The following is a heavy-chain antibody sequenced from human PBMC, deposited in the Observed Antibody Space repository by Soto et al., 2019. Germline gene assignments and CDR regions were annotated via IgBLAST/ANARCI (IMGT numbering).Heavy chain of an antibody. CDR3: ARDSYGDYDFDY. CDR2: IYYSGST. J-gene: IGHJ4*02. Sequence: SETLSLTXTVSGGSISSYYWSWIRQPPGKGLEWIGYIYYSGSTNYNPSLKSRVTISVDTSKNQFSLKLSSVTAADTAVYYCARDSYGDYDFDYWGQGTLVTVSS. V-gene: IGHV4-59*01. D-gene: IGHD4-17*01. CDR1: GGSISSYY.